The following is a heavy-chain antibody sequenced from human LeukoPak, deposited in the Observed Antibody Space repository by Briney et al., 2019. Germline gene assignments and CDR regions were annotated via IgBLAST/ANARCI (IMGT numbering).Heavy chain of an antibody. CDR3: AKDMWRVRGVSDY. Sequence: GAAVKVSCKTSGYTFTSYDISWVRQAPGQGLEWMGWISAYNGNTDYAQKLQGRVTMTTDTSTSTAYMELRSLRSDDTAVYYYAKDMWRVRGVSDYWGQGTLVTVSS. CDR1: GYTFTSYD. V-gene: IGHV1-18*01. J-gene: IGHJ4*02. CDR2: ISAYNGNT. D-gene: IGHD3-10*01.